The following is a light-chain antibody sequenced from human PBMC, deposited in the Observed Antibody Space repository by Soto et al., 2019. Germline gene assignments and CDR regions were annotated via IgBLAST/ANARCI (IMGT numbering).Light chain of an antibody. CDR2: GNS. CDR3: QSYDSSLSGSVV. V-gene: IGLV1-40*01. CDR1: SSNIGANYD. J-gene: IGLJ2*01. Sequence: QAVVTQPPSVSGAPGQRVTISCTGSSSNIGANYDVHWYQQLPGTAPKLLIYGNSNRPSGVPDRFSGSKSGNSASLAITGLQAEDAADYYCQSYDSSLSGSVVFGGGTKLTVL.